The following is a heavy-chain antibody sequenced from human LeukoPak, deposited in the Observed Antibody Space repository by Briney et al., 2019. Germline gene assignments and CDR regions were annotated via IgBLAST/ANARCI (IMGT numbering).Heavy chain of an antibody. CDR1: GGSISSGSYY. CDR2: IYTSGST. D-gene: IGHD2/OR15-2a*01. Sequence: SETLSLTCTVSGGSISSGSYYWSWIRQPAGKGLEWIGRIYTSGSTNYNPSLKSRVTISVDTSKNQFSLKLSSVTAADTAVYYCARSLSGQHYFDYWGQGTLVAVSS. V-gene: IGHV4-61*02. J-gene: IGHJ4*02. CDR3: ARSLSGQHYFDY.